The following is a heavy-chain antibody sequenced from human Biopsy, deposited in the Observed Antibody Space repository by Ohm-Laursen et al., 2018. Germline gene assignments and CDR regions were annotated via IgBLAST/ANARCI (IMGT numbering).Heavy chain of an antibody. Sequence: SDTLSLTCSVSGGSIGGSGDYWSWIRQPPGKRLEWIGYISDTGTTNYNPSLRGRVAMSVDTSKNQFSLQLTSVTAADTAMFFCARLFRLDDYWNDDPPDGFDVWGQGTMVTVSS. V-gene: IGHV4-61*08. J-gene: IGHJ3*01. CDR2: ISDTGTT. CDR1: GGSIGGSGDY. CDR3: ARLFRLDDYWNDDPPDGFDV. D-gene: IGHD3-3*01.